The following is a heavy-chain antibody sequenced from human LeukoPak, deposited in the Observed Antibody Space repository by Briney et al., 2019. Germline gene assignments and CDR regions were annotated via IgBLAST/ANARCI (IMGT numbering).Heavy chain of an antibody. CDR3: ANYVVVTAIIPFDY. Sequence: GGSLRLSCAACGFTLSSYALRWVRQAPAKGLEGVSAISGSGGSTYSADSVEGRFTISRDNCKNTLYLQMTSLRADDTAVYYCANYVVVTAIIPFDYWGQGTLVTVSS. CDR2: ISGSGGST. J-gene: IGHJ4*02. V-gene: IGHV3-23*01. D-gene: IGHD2-21*02. CDR1: GFTLSSYA.